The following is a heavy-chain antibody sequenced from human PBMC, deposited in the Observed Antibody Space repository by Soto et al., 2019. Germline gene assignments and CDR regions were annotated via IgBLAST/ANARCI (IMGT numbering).Heavy chain of an antibody. CDR1: GFTFSSYA. CDR2: ISYDGSNK. CDR3: ARAHITGDAEYYFDY. V-gene: IGHV3-30-3*01. J-gene: IGHJ4*02. D-gene: IGHD7-27*01. Sequence: GGSLRLSCAASGFTFSSYAMHWVRQAPGKGLEWVAVISYDGSNKYYADSVKDRFTISRDNSKNTLYLQMNSLRAEDTAVYYCARAHITGDAEYYFDYWGQGTLVTVSS.